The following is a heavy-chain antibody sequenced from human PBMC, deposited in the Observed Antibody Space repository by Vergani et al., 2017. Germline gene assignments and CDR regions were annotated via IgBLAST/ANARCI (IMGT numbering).Heavy chain of an antibody. Sequence: VQLVESGGGLVKPGGSLRLSCAASGFTFSDYYMSWVRQAPGKGLEWVSVIYSGGSTYYADSVKGRFTISRDNSKNTLYLQMNSLRAEDTAVYYCAIDAPFXFAYWGQGTLVTVSS. J-gene: IGHJ4*02. V-gene: IGHV3-66*01. CDR2: IYSGGST. CDR3: AIDAPFXFAY. CDR1: GFTFSDYY.